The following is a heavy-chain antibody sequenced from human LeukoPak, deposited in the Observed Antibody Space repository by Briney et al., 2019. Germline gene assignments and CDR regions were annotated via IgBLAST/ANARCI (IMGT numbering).Heavy chain of an antibody. CDR1: GYTFTSYA. J-gene: IGHJ4*02. CDR3: ARLAVADTETFDY. D-gene: IGHD6-19*01. CDR2: INAGNGNT. Sequence: GASVKVFCKASGYTFTSYAMHWVRQAPGQRLEWMGWINAGNGNTKYSQKFQGRVTITRDTSASTAYMELSSLRSEDTAVYYCARLAVADTETFDYWGQGTLVTVSS. V-gene: IGHV1-3*01.